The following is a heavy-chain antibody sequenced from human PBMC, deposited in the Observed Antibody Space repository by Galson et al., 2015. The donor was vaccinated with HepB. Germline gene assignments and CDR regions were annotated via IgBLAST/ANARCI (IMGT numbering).Heavy chain of an antibody. Sequence: SLRLSCAASGFTFSNYAMHWVRQAPGKGLEWVAFTLYDGSNKYYADSVKGRFGISRDNSKNTLYLQMNSLRAEDTAVYYCARGLSIFDGRGYRNDYWGQGTLVTVSS. J-gene: IGHJ4*02. CDR2: TLYDGSNK. CDR3: ARGLSIFDGRGYRNDY. D-gene: IGHD3-22*01. V-gene: IGHV3-30*09. CDR1: GFTFSNYA.